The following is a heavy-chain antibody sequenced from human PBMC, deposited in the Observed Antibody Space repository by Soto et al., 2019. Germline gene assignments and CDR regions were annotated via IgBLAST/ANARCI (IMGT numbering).Heavy chain of an antibody. CDR3: ARVGPMTTVKSYYYYMDV. D-gene: IGHD4-4*01. V-gene: IGHV3-48*01. CDR1: GFTFSSYS. J-gene: IGHJ6*03. CDR2: ISCSSSTI. Sequence: GGSLRLSCAASGFTFSSYSMNWVRQAPGKGLEWVSYISCSSSTIYYADSVKGRLTISRVNPKNSLYLQMNSLWAEDTAVYYCARVGPMTTVKSYYYYMDVWGKGTTVTVSS.